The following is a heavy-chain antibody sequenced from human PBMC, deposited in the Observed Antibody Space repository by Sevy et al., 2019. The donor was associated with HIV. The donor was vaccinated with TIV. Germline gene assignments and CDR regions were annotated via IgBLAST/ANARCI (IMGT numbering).Heavy chain of an antibody. V-gene: IGHV4-34*01. CDR3: ARVGLEAAAGTGLDY. CDR1: GGSFSGYY. D-gene: IGHD6-13*01. J-gene: IGHJ4*02. CDR2: INHSGST. Sequence: SETLSLTCAVYGGSFSGYYWSWIRQPPGKGLEWIGEINHSGSTNYNPSLKSRVTISVDTSKNQFSLKLSSVTAADTAVYYCARVGLEAAAGTGLDYSGQGTLVTVSS.